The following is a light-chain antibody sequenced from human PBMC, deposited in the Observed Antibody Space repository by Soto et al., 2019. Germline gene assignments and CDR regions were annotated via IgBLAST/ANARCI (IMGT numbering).Light chain of an antibody. CDR2: GAS. J-gene: IGKJ4*01. V-gene: IGKV1-39*01. CDR1: QSISRH. CDR3: QQGYSAPLT. Sequence: DIQMTQSPSSLSASAGDRVTITCRASQSISRHLNWYPQKPGKDPKLLIYGASSLQSGVPSRISGSGSGTDFTLTISSLQPEDVATYYCQQGYSAPLTFGGGTKVEFK.